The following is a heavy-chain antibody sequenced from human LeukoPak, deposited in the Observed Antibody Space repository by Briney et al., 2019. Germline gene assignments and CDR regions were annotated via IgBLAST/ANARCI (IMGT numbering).Heavy chain of an antibody. Sequence: SVKVSCKASGGTFSSYAISWVLQAPGQGLEWMGRIIPIFGTANYAQKFQGRVTITTDESTSTAYMELSSLRSEDTAVYYCARGLGDDILTGYYNLDYWGQGTLVTVSS. CDR2: IIPIFGTA. D-gene: IGHD3-9*01. V-gene: IGHV1-69*05. CDR3: ARGLGDDILTGYYNLDY. CDR1: GGTFSSYA. J-gene: IGHJ4*02.